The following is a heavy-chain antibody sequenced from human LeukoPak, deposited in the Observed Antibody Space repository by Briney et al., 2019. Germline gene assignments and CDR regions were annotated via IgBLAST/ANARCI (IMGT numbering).Heavy chain of an antibody. CDR2: IIPIFGTA. J-gene: IGHJ6*02. CDR1: GGTFSSYA. V-gene: IGHV1-69*13. CDR3: ARDPDYYYGMDV. Sequence: ASVKVSRKASGGTFSSYAISWVRQAPGQGLEWMGGIIPIFGTANYAQKFQGRVTITADESTSTAYMELSSLRSEDTAVYYCARDPDYYYGMDVWGQGTTVTVSS.